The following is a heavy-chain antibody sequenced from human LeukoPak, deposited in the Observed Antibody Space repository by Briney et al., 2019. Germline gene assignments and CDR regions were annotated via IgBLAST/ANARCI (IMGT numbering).Heavy chain of an antibody. D-gene: IGHD3-10*01. CDR1: GFSLRTYG. J-gene: IGHJ3*02. Sequence: GGSLRLSCVGSGFSLRTYGMNWVRQAPGKGLEWVSSIGATSGFTYYADSVKGRFIISRENAKNSLYLQMNGLRVEDTAVYYCVRGGLVRGTLNSLSAFDIWGQGTMVTVSS. V-gene: IGHV3-21*01. CDR3: VRGGLVRGTLNSLSAFDI. CDR2: IGATSGFT.